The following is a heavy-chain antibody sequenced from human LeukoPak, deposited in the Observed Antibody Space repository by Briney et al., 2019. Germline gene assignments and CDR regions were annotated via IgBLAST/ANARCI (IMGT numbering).Heavy chain of an antibody. V-gene: IGHV1-69*13. CDR2: IIPIFGTA. J-gene: IGHJ5*02. D-gene: IGHD3-16*01. CDR1: GGTFISYA. Sequence: SVKVSCKASGGTFISYAISWVRQAPGQGLEWMGGIIPIFGTANYAQKFQGRVTITADESTSTAYMELSSLRSEDTAVYYCARVRLGNGYNWFDPWGQGTLVTVSS. CDR3: ARVRLGNGYNWFDP.